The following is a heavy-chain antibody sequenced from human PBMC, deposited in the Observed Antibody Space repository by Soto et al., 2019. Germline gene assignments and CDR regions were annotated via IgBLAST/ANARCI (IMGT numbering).Heavy chain of an antibody. J-gene: IGHJ6*03. V-gene: IGHV3-48*01. CDR3: ARDGDYGDYDVYYYYYMDV. D-gene: IGHD4-17*01. CDR2: ISSSSSTI. CDR1: GFTFSSYA. Sequence: GGSLRLSCAASGFTFSSYAMSWVRQAPGKGLEWVSYISSSSSTIYYADSVKGRFTISRDNAKNSLYLQMNSLRAEDTAVYYCARDGDYGDYDVYYYYYMDVWGKGTTVTVSS.